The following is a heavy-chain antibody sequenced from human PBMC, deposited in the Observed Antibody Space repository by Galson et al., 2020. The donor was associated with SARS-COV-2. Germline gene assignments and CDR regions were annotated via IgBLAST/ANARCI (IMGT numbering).Heavy chain of an antibody. D-gene: IGHD3-22*01. CDR2: IYARGST. CDR1: GGSVSSGSYY. V-gene: IGHV4-61*10. CDR3: ARGGSDDYNDSSDYYQDFDY. Sequence: SETLSLTCTVSGGSVSSGSYYWSWVRQPAGKGLEWIGHIYARGSTNYNPSLKSRVTMSVDTSKKQFSLKLSSVTAADTAVYYCARGGSDDYNDSSDYYQDFDYWGQGTLVTVSS. J-gene: IGHJ4*02.